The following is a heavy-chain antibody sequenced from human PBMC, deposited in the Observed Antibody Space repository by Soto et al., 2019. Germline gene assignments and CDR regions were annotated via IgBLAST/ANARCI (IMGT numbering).Heavy chain of an antibody. J-gene: IGHJ6*02. CDR3: AGKVIAAAAQRVGGYYYYGMDV. D-gene: IGHD6-13*01. CDR2: ISAYNGNT. CDR1: GYTFTSYG. V-gene: IGHV1-18*01. Sequence: ASVKVSCKASGYTFTSYGISWVRQAPGQGLGWMGWISAYNGNTNYAQKFQGRVTMTTDESTSTAYMELSSLRSEDTAVYYCAGKVIAAAAQRVGGYYYYGMDVWGQGTTVTVSS.